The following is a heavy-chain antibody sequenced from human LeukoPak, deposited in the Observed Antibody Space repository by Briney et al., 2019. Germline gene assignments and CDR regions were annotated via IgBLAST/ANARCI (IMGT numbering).Heavy chain of an antibody. J-gene: IGHJ4*02. D-gene: IGHD3-9*01. CDR2: ISAYNGNT. V-gene: IGHV1-18*01. CDR1: GYTFSNYG. Sequence: ASVKVTFKSSGYTFSNYGISWVRQPPGQGLEWMGLISAYNGNTNYAQRLQGRVTMTTDTSTSTAYMELRSLTSDDAAVYYCARAPYDILTGYGDDHWGQGTLVTVSS. CDR3: ARAPYDILTGYGDDH.